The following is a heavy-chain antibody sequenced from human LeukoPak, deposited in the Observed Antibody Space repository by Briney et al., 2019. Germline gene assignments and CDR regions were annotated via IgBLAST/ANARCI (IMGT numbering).Heavy chain of an antibody. CDR2: INPNSGGT. D-gene: IGHD2-2*01. V-gene: IGHV1-2*02. Sequence: GASVKVSCKAPGYTFTGHYMHWVRQAPGQGLEWMGWINPNSGGTNYAQKFQGRVTMTRDTSISTAYMELSRLRSDDTAVYYCARDLYIVVVPAASTSFDYWGQGILVTVSS. CDR3: ARDLYIVVVPAASTSFDY. J-gene: IGHJ4*02. CDR1: GYTFTGHY.